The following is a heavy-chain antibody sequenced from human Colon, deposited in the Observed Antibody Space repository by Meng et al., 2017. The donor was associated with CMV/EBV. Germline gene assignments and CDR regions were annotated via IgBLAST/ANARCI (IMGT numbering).Heavy chain of an antibody. J-gene: IGHJ5*02. CDR2: IRPSRGGT. Sequence: ASVKVSCKASGYTFTNYLIHWVRQAPGQGLEWMGIIRPSRGGTVYAQKLQGRVTMTRDTSTSIVYMELSGLTSEDTAVYYCARGSRGNWFDIWGQGTLVTVSS. CDR3: ARGSRGNWFDI. V-gene: IGHV1-46*04. D-gene: IGHD3-10*01. CDR1: GYTFTNYL.